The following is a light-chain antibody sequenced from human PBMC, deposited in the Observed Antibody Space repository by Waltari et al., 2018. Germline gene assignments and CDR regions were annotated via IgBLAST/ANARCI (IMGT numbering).Light chain of an antibody. Sequence: SCRASRSVSIYLAWYQQKPGQAPRLLIYHTSTRATGIPDRFSGSGSGTDFSLTISGLEPEDFAVYYCQHYKNLPVSFGQGTRVEIK. CDR3: QHYKNLPVS. J-gene: IGKJ1*01. CDR2: HTS. V-gene: IGKV3-11*01. CDR1: RSVSIY.